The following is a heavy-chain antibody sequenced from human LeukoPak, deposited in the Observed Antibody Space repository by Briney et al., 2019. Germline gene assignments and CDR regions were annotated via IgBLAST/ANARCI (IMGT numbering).Heavy chain of an antibody. Sequence: SETLSLTCTVSGGSISSYYWSWIRQPPGKGLEWIGYIYTSGSTNYNPSLKSRVTISLDTSKNQFSLKLSSVTAADTAVYYCARRIQLWLHGGFHYYYMDVWGKGTTVTVSS. CDR1: GGSISSYY. V-gene: IGHV4-4*09. J-gene: IGHJ6*03. CDR2: IYTSGST. D-gene: IGHD5-18*01. CDR3: ARRIQLWLHGGFHYYYMDV.